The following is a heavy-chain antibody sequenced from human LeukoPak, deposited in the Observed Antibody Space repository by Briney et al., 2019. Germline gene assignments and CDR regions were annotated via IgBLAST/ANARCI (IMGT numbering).Heavy chain of an antibody. D-gene: IGHD3-22*01. CDR3: AKVGYYDSSGDSYFDY. J-gene: IGHJ4*02. CDR2: ISGSGGST. V-gene: IGHV3-23*01. Sequence: GGSLRLSCAASGFTFSSHAMSWVRQAPGKGLEWVSAISGSGGSTYYADSVKGRFTISRDNSKNTLHLQMNSLRAEDTAVYYCAKVGYYDSSGDSYFDYWGQGTLVTVSS. CDR1: GFTFSSHA.